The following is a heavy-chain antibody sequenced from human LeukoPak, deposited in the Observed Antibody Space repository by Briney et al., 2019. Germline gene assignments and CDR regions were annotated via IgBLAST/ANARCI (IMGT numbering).Heavy chain of an antibody. D-gene: IGHD1-26*01. CDR2: IYYSGNT. CDR1: GGSIVSISHY. CDR3: ASGYSGSYYPYYFDY. V-gene: IGHV4-39*01. J-gene: IGHJ4*02. Sequence: SETLSLTCTVSGGSIVSISHYWGWIRQPPGKGLEWIGTIYYSGNTYYNPSLKSRVTISVDTSKNQFSLKLSSVTAADTAVYYCASGYSGSYYPYYFDYWGQGTLVTVSS.